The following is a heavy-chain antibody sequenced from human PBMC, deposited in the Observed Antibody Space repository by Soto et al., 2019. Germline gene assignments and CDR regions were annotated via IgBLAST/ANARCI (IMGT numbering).Heavy chain of an antibody. CDR2: IHNSGSS. V-gene: IGHV4-4*09. CDR3: ARLRDGYNSFDY. D-gene: IGHD5-12*01. CDR1: GGSISSYY. Sequence: SETLSLTCTVSGGSISSYYWSWIRQPPGKGLEWIGYIHNSGSSHYRPSLKSRVNISLDTSRNQFSLKLRSVTAADTAVYSCARLRDGYNSFDYWGLGILVTVSS. J-gene: IGHJ4*02.